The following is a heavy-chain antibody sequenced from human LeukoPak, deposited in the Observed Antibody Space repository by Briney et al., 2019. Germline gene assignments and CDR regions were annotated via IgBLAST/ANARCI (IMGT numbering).Heavy chain of an antibody. J-gene: IGHJ4*02. D-gene: IGHD2-15*01. V-gene: IGHV3-48*03. CDR1: GFTFSSYE. Sequence: GGSLRLSCAASGFTFSSYEMNWVRQAPGKGLEWLSYISGSGSSIYYADSVKGRFTISRDNAKNSLYLQMHSLRAEDTAVYYCARALGYCSGGSCYSFDYWGQGTLVTVSS. CDR3: ARALGYCSGGSCYSFDY. CDR2: ISGSGSSI.